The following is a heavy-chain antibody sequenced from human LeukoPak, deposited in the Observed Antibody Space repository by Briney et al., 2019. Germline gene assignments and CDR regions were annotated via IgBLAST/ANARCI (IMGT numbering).Heavy chain of an antibody. CDR3: VRDGEGLAMSVNYWFDL. CDR2: MNPNNGNT. Sequence: GASVKVSCKASGFTFTRYDINWVRQATGQGLEWMGWMNPNNGNTGYAQTFQGRVTMTRDTFTSTAYMELRSLTSEDTAVYYCVRDGEGLAMSVNYWFDLWGQGTLVTVSS. D-gene: IGHD3-10*01. V-gene: IGHV1-8*01. J-gene: IGHJ5*02. CDR1: GFTFTRYD.